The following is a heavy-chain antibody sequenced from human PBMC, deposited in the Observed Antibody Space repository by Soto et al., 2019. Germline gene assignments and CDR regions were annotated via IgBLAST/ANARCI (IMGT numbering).Heavy chain of an antibody. CDR1: GGSIRSYY. J-gene: IGHJ4*02. D-gene: IGHD4-17*01. V-gene: IGHV4-59*08. CDR3: ARRYGYYFDY. Sequence: PSETLSLTCTFSGGSIRSYYWSLIRQPPGKGLEWIGYIYYSGSTNYNPSLKSRVTISVDTSKNQLSLKLSSVTAADTAVYYCARRYGYYFDYWGQGTLVTVSS. CDR2: IYYSGST.